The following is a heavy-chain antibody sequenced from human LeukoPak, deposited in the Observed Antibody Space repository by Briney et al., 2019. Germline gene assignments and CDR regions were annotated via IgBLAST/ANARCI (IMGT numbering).Heavy chain of an antibody. V-gene: IGHV4-34*01. D-gene: IGHD1-26*01. CDR2: INHSGST. Sequence: SETLSLTCAVYGGSFSGYYWSWIRQPPGKGLEWIGEINHSGSTNYNPSLKSRVTISVDTSKNQFSLNLSSVTAADTAVYYCARGRWELKRRAFDIWGQGTMVTVSS. CDR1: GGSFSGYY. J-gene: IGHJ3*02. CDR3: ARGRWELKRRAFDI.